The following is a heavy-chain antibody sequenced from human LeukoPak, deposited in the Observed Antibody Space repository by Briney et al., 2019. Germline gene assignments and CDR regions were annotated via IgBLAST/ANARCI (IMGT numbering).Heavy chain of an antibody. Sequence: PSETLSLTCTVSGGSISSSSYYWGWIRQPPGKGLEWIGSIDYSGSTYYNPSLKSRVTISVDTSKNQFSLKLSSVTAADTAVYYCARAIYDFWSGYYTDWDYWGQGTLVTVSS. D-gene: IGHD3-3*01. V-gene: IGHV4-39*01. CDR3: ARAIYDFWSGYYTDWDY. CDR2: IDYSGST. J-gene: IGHJ4*02. CDR1: GGSISSSSYY.